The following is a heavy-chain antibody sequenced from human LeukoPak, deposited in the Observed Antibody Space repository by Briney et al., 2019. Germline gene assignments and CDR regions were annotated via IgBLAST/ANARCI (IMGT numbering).Heavy chain of an antibody. CDR1: GCTFTSYY. Sequence: ASVKVSCKASGCTFTSYYMHWVRQAPGQGLEWMGIINPSGGSTSYAQKFQGRVTMTRDTSTSTVYMELSSLRSEDTAVYYCARAWGTYYYDSSGYYYFDYWGQGTLVTVSS. D-gene: IGHD3-22*01. CDR3: ARAWGTYYYDSSGYYYFDY. CDR2: INPSGGST. V-gene: IGHV1-46*01. J-gene: IGHJ4*02.